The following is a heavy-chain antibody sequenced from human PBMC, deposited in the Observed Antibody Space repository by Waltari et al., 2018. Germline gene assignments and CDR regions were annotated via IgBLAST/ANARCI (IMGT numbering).Heavy chain of an antibody. V-gene: IGHV3-23*01. Sequence: EVQLLESGGGLVQPGGSLRLSCAAAGFIFSSDDMRWVRQAPGKGLEWVSGISGSGSKIHYADSVRGRFTISRDNSKNTVYLQMNSLRAEDTAVYYCAKGPAARTNWFDPWGQGTLVTVSS. J-gene: IGHJ5*02. CDR1: GFIFSSDD. D-gene: IGHD2-2*01. CDR3: AKGPAARTNWFDP. CDR2: ISGSGSKI.